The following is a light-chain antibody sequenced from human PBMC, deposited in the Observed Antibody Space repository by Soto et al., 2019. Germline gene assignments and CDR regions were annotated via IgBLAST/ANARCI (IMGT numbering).Light chain of an antibody. CDR3: MQGTHWPPYT. V-gene: IGKV2-30*01. CDR1: QSLAYIDGNTY. Sequence: DVVMTQSPLSLPVTLGQPASISCRSSQSLAYIDGNTYLNWFHQRPGQSPRRLIYQVSNRDSGVPDRFSGSGGGTDFTLKISRVEADDVGVYYGMQGTHWPPYTFGQGTKLEIK. CDR2: QVS. J-gene: IGKJ2*01.